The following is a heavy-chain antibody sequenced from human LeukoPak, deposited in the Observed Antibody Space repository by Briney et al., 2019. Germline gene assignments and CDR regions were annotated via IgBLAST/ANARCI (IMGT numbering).Heavy chain of an antibody. V-gene: IGHV4-4*09. D-gene: IGHD6-13*01. CDR3: ARLSAAGPAVSWFDP. CDR1: GGSISSYY. J-gene: IGHJ5*02. Sequence: SETLSLTCSVSGGSISSYYWSWIRQPPGKGLEWIGYIYTSGSTNYNPSLKSRVTISVDTSKNQFSLKLSSVTTADTAVYYCARLSAAGPAVSWFDPWGQGTLVTVSS. CDR2: IYTSGST.